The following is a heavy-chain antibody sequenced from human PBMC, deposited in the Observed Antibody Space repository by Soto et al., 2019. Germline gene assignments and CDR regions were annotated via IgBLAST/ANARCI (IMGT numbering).Heavy chain of an antibody. D-gene: IGHD2-2*01. CDR1: GFTFSSYG. V-gene: IGHV3-30*18. CDR3: AKGIVVVPAALGY. CDR2: XXXXGSNK. Sequence: QVQLVESGGGVVQPGRSLRLSCAASGFTFSSYGMHWVRQAPGKGLXXGEVXXXXGSNKYYADSVKGRFTISRDNSKNTLYLQMNSLRAEDTAVYYCAKGIVVVPAALGYWGQGTLVTVSS. J-gene: IGHJ4*02.